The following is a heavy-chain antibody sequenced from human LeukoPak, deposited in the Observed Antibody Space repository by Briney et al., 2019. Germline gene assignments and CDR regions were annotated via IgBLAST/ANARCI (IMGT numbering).Heavy chain of an antibody. J-gene: IGHJ4*02. Sequence: SETLSLTCTVSGGSISSGGYYWSWIRQPPGKGLEWIGYIYHSGSTYYNPSLKSRVTISVDRSKNQFSLKLSSVTAADTAVYYCARTEVLWFGVFDYWGQGTLVTVSS. CDR1: GGSISSGGYY. V-gene: IGHV4-30-2*01. CDR3: ARTEVLWFGVFDY. D-gene: IGHD3-10*01. CDR2: IYHSGST.